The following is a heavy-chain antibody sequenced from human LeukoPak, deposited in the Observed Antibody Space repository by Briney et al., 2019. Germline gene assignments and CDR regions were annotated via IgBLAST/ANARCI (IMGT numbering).Heavy chain of an antibody. CDR2: ISSSSSYI. CDR1: GFTFSSYS. Sequence: GSLRLSCAASGFTFSSYSMNWVRQAPGKGLEWVSSISSSSSYIYYADSVKGRFTISRDNAKNSLYLQMNSLRAEDTAVYYCASSLGSGYYVSFDYWGQGTLVTVSS. D-gene: IGHD3-3*01. CDR3: ASSLGSGYYVSFDY. J-gene: IGHJ4*02. V-gene: IGHV3-21*01.